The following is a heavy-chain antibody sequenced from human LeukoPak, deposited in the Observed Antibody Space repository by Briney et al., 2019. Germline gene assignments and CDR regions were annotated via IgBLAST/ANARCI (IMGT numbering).Heavy chain of an antibody. D-gene: IGHD3-22*01. CDR1: GGSFSGCY. CDR3: ARGQDYYDSSGYYYPGNYFDY. CDR2: INHSGST. Sequence: SETLSLTCAVYGGSFSGCYWSWIRQPPGKGLEWIGEINHSGSTNYNPSLKSRVTISVDTSKNQFSLKLSSVTAADTAVYYCARGQDYYDSSGYYYPGNYFDYWGQGTLVTVSS. J-gene: IGHJ4*02. V-gene: IGHV4-34*01.